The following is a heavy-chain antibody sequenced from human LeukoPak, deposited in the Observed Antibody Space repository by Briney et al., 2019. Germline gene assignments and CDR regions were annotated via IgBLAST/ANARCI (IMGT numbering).Heavy chain of an antibody. CDR2: ISGSGGST. CDR1: GFTFSSYS. D-gene: IGHD2-15*01. V-gene: IGHV3-23*01. Sequence: GGSLRLSCAASGFTFSSYSMNWVRQAPGKGLEWVSAISGSGGSTYYADSVKGRFTISRDNSKNTLYLQMNSLRAEDTAVYYCANQVAQADGYWGQGTLVTVSS. J-gene: IGHJ4*02. CDR3: ANQVAQADGY.